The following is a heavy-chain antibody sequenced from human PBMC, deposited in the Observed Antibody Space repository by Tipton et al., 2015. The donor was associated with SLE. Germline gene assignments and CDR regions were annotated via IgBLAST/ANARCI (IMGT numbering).Heavy chain of an antibody. D-gene: IGHD4-23*01. J-gene: IGHJ4*02. V-gene: IGHV4-34*01. CDR1: GGSFSGYY. CDR2: ISHSGST. Sequence: TLSLTCAVYGGSFSGYYWSWIRQPPGKGLEWIGEISHSGSTNYNPSLKSRVTISVDTSKNQFSLKLSSVTAADTAVYYCARVGVVTPFDYWGQGTLVTVSP. CDR3: ARVGVVTPFDY.